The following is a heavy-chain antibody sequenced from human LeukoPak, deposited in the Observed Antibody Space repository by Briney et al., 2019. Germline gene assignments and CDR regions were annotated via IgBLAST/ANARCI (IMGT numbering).Heavy chain of an antibody. D-gene: IGHD6-13*01. Sequence: GGSLRLSCTASGFTFGDYAMSWVRQAPGKGLEWVGFIRSKAYGGTTEYAASVKGRFTISRDDSKSIAYLQMNSLRAEDTAVYYCAKGRYSSSWYLIDYWGQGTLVTVSS. CDR2: IRSKAYGGTT. CDR3: AKGRYSSSWYLIDY. V-gene: IGHV3-49*04. J-gene: IGHJ4*02. CDR1: GFTFGDYA.